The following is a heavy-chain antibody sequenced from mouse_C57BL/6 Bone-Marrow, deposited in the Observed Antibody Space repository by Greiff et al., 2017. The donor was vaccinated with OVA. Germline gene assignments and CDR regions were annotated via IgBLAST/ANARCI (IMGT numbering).Heavy chain of an antibody. CDR3: ARRENYGSSYEYFDV. Sequence: VQLQQSGAELARPGASVKLSCKASGYTFTSYGISWVKQRTGQGLEWIGEIYPRSGNTYYNEKFKGKATLTADKSSSTAYIELRSLTSEDSAVYFCARRENYGSSYEYFDVWGTGTTVTVSS. CDR2: IYPRSGNT. V-gene: IGHV1-81*01. CDR1: GYTFTSYG. J-gene: IGHJ1*03. D-gene: IGHD1-1*01.